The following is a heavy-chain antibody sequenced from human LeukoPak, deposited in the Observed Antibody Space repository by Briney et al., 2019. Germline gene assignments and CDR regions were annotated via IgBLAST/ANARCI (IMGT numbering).Heavy chain of an antibody. Sequence: SETLSLTCTVSGGSFSIYYWTWIRQPAGKGLEWIGRIYTSGSTNYNPSLKSRVTMSVDTPKNQFSLKLSSVTAADTAVYYCARFSSIAAAFDYWGQGTLVTVSS. V-gene: IGHV4-4*07. D-gene: IGHD6-13*01. CDR1: GGSFSIYY. J-gene: IGHJ4*02. CDR3: ARFSSIAAAFDY. CDR2: IYTSGST.